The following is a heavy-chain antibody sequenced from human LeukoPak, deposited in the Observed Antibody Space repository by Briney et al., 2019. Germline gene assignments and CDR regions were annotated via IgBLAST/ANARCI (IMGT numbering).Heavy chain of an antibody. CDR2: ISDSGGNT. J-gene: IGHJ6*02. CDR1: GFTFSSYA. V-gene: IGHV3-23*01. D-gene: IGHD1-26*01. Sequence: PGGSLRLSCAASGFTFSSYAMSWVRQAPGKGLEWVSAISDSGGNTYYADSVKGRFTISRDNSKNTLYLQMNSLRAEDTAVYYCAKSSGSYYYYYGMDVWGQGTTVTVSS. CDR3: AKSSGSYYYYYGMDV.